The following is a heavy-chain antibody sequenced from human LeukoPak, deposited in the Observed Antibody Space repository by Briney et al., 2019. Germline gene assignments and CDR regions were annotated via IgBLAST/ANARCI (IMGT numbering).Heavy chain of an antibody. V-gene: IGHV3-23*01. J-gene: IGHJ6*03. CDR1: GFTFSSYA. CDR3: AKLTLVVTHYYYYMDV. D-gene: IGHD3-22*01. Sequence: QPGGSLRLSCAASGFTFSSYAMSWVRQAPGKGLEWVSAISGSGGSTYYADSVKGRFTISRDNSKNTLYLQMNSLRAEDTAVYYCAKLTLVVTHYYYYMDVWGKGTTVTVSS. CDR2: ISGSGGST.